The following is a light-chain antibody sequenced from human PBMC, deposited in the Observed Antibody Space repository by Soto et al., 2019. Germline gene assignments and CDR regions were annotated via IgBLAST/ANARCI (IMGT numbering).Light chain of an antibody. Sequence: EIVLTQSPGTLSLSQGERDTLSCRASQSVSSYLAWYQQKPGQAPRLLIYDASTRATGISARFSGSGSGTDFTLTISSLEPEDFAVYYCQPRSNWPVTFVQGTRVDIK. CDR2: DAS. CDR3: QPRSNWPVT. J-gene: IGKJ1*01. CDR1: QSVSSY. V-gene: IGKV3-11*01.